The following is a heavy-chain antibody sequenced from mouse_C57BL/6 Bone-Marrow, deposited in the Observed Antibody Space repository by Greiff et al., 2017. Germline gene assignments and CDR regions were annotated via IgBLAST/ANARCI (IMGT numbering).Heavy chain of an antibody. J-gene: IGHJ2*01. V-gene: IGHV5-6*01. CDR1: GFTFSSYG. CDR3: ARQGSTTVVAPYYFDY. D-gene: IGHD1-1*01. CDR2: ISSGGSYT. Sequence: EVKLVESGGDLVKPGGSLKLSCAASGFTFSSYGMSWVRQTPDKRLEWVATISSGGSYTYYPDSVKGRFTISRDNAKNTLYLQMSSLKSEDTALYYCARQGSTTVVAPYYFDYWGQGTTLTVSS.